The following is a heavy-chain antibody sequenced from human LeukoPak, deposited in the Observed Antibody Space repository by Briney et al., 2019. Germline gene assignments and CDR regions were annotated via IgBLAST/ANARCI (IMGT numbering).Heavy chain of an antibody. CDR2: IYHSGST. D-gene: IGHD1-1*01. V-gene: IGHV4-38-2*02. CDR3: ARWLERDAFDI. Sequence: SETLPLTCTVSGYSTSSGYYWGWIRQPPGKGLEWIGSIYHSGSTYYNPSLKSRVTISVDTSKNQFSLKLSSVTAADTAVYYCARWLERDAFDIWGQGTMVTVSS. CDR1: GYSTSSGYY. J-gene: IGHJ3*02.